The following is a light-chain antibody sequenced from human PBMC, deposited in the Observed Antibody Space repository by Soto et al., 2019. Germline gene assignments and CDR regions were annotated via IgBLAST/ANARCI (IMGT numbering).Light chain of an antibody. CDR2: AAS. CDR3: QQSYTTLFT. V-gene: IGKV1-39*01. J-gene: IGKJ3*01. Sequence: DIQMTQSPSSLSASVGDSVTIXXRTSQSIDNYLNWYQQKPGKAPKIXMFAASTLQSGVPSRFSGSGSETDFTLTISSLQPEDLATYYCQQSYTTLFTFGPGTKVDIK. CDR1: QSIDNY.